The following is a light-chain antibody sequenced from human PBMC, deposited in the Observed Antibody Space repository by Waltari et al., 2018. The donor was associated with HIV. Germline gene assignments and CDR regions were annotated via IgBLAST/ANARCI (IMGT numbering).Light chain of an antibody. Sequence: QSALTQPPSASGSPGQSVTLSCTGTSSDVGGYNYVSWHQQHPGKAHKLMIYDVIKRPSGVPARFSGSKAGHTASLTVSGLQPEDEADYYCSSHAGSKVVFGGGTRLTVL. CDR2: DVI. V-gene: IGLV2-8*01. CDR3: SSHAGSKVV. J-gene: IGLJ2*01. CDR1: SSDVGGYNY.